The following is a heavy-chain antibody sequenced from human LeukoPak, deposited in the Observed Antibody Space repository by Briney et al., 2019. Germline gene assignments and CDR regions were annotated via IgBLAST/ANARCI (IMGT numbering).Heavy chain of an antibody. CDR3: AGHFFARGAYDY. J-gene: IGHJ4*02. V-gene: IGHV3-30*03. CDR2: ISYDGSNK. Sequence: GGSLRLSCAASGFTFSSYGMHWVRQAPGKGLEWVAVISYDGSNKYYADSVKGRFTISRDNSKNTLYLQMNSLRAEDTAVYYCAGHFFARGAYDYWGQGTLVTVSS. CDR1: GFTFSSYG. D-gene: IGHD2/OR15-2a*01.